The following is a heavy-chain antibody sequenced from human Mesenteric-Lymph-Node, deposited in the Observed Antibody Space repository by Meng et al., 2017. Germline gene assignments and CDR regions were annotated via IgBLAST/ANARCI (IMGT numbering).Heavy chain of an antibody. CDR2: IIPIFGTA. J-gene: IGHJ4*02. CDR3: ARGGNYDSSGYYGVDFGY. Sequence: SVKVSCKASGGTFSSYAISWVRQAPGQGLEWMGGIIPIFGTANYAQKFQGRVTITADKSTSTAYMELSSLRSEDTAVYYCARGGNYDSSGYYGVDFGYWGQGTLVTVSS. D-gene: IGHD3-22*01. V-gene: IGHV1-69*06. CDR1: GGTFSSYA.